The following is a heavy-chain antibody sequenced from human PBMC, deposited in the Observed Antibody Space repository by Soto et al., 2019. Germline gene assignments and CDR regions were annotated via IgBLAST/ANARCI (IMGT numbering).Heavy chain of an antibody. D-gene: IGHD5-18*01. V-gene: IGHV1-58*01. J-gene: IGHJ6*02. CDR1: GFTFTSSA. Sequence: SVKVSCKASGFTFTSSAVQWVRQARGQRLEWIGWIVVGSGNTNYAQKFQERVTITRDMSTSTAYMELSSLRSEDTAVYYCAAGGDTAMVTDARHATYYYYGMDVWGQGTTVTVSS. CDR2: IVVGSGNT. CDR3: AAGGDTAMVTDARHATYYYYGMDV.